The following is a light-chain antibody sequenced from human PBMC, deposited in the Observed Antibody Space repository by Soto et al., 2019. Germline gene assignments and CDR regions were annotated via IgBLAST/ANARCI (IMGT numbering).Light chain of an antibody. CDR2: GAS. V-gene: IGKV3-15*01. CDR1: QSVSSN. J-gene: IGKJ2*01. Sequence: EIVMTQSPDTLSVSPGERATLSCRASQSVSSNLAWYQQKPGQAPRLLIFGASTRATGIPARFSGSVSGTDFTLTISSLQSEDFAVYHCQQYNNWPYTFGQGTTLEIK. CDR3: QQYNNWPYT.